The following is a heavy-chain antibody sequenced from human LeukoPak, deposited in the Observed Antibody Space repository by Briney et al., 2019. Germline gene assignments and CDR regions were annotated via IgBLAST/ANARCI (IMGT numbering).Heavy chain of an antibody. Sequence: GGSLRLSCVASGFSFSYYSVIWVRQAPGKGLEWVSSISSASNYISYADSLKGRFTISRDNAKTSLYLQMNSLRVEDTAVYYCARVDWNDRKYYSDYWGQGTLVTVSS. CDR3: ARVDWNDRKYYSDY. CDR1: GFSFSYYS. J-gene: IGHJ4*02. CDR2: ISSASNYI. V-gene: IGHV3-21*01. D-gene: IGHD1-1*01.